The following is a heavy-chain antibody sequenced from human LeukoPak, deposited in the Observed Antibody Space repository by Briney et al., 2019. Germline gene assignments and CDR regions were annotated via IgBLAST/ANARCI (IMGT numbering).Heavy chain of an antibody. D-gene: IGHD3-9*01. CDR3: ASYQILRYFDY. Sequence: PGGSLRLSCAASGFTVSSNYMSWVRQAPGKGLEWVSVIYTGGSTYYADSAKGRFTISRDNSKNTLYLQMNSLRAEDTAVYYCASYQILRYFDYWGQGTLVTVSS. CDR2: IYTGGST. V-gene: IGHV3-53*01. CDR1: GFTVSSNY. J-gene: IGHJ4*02.